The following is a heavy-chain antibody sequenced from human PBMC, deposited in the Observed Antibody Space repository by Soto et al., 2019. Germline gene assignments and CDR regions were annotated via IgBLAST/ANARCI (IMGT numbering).Heavy chain of an antibody. J-gene: IGHJ6*02. Sequence: PGGSLRLSCAASGFTFSSYSMNWVRQAPGKGLEWVSSISSSSSYIYYADSVKGRFTISRDNAKNSLYLQMNSLRAEDTAVYYCARGGYCSGGSCYSLYYYYGMDVWGQGTTVTVSS. CDR1: GFTFSSYS. CDR2: ISSSSSYI. D-gene: IGHD2-15*01. V-gene: IGHV3-21*01. CDR3: ARGGYCSGGSCYSLYYYYGMDV.